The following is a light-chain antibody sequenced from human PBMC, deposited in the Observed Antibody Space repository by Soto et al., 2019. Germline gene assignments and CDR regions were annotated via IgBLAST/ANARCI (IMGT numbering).Light chain of an antibody. CDR3: QQYDRIPGFT. CDR1: QSFRSNY. J-gene: IGKJ4*01. Sequence: EIVLTQSPGTLSLSPRETATLSCRASQSFRSNYLAWYQQRPGQAPRLLIYAVSSRASGIPDRFSGSVSGTDFTLTISRLEPEDSAVYYCQQYDRIPGFTFGGGTKVEI. V-gene: IGKV3-20*01. CDR2: AVS.